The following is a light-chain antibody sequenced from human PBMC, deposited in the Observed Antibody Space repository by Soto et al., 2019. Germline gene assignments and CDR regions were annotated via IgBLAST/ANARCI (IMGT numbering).Light chain of an antibody. CDR2: GAS. J-gene: IGKJ2*01. CDR1: QGIKKY. CDR3: HQSYITPDT. V-gene: IGKV1-39*01. Sequence: DIPMTQSPSSLSASVGDRVTITCRASQGIKKYVNWYQHKTGKAPKLLIYGASSLESGVPSRFSGDGSGTDFTLTISSLQAEDFATYYCHQSYITPDTFGQGTKVEIK.